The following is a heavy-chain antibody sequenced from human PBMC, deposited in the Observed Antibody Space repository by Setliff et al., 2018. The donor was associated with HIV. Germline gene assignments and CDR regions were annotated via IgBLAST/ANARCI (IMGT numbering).Heavy chain of an antibody. CDR3: ARHDNYDSSGYYNLYYFDY. Sequence: PSETLSLTCTVSDDSISRSNYYWGWLRQPPGKGLEWIGSIFFSGSAYYNPSLQSRVTISVDTSKDQFSLKLTSLTAPDTAVYYCARHDNYDSSGYYNLYYFDYWGQGTLVTVS. CDR2: IFFSGSA. V-gene: IGHV4-39*01. J-gene: IGHJ4*02. D-gene: IGHD3-22*01. CDR1: DDSISRSNYY.